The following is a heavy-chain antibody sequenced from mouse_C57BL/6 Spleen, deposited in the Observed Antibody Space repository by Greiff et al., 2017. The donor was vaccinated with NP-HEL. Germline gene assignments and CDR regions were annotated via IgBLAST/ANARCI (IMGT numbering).Heavy chain of an antibody. CDR2: INYDGSST. Sequence: EVKLMESEGGLVQPGSSMKLSCTASGFTFSDYYMAWVRQVPEKGLEWVANINYDGSSTYYLDSLKSRFIISRDNAKNILYLQMSSLKSEDTATYYCARSEDSLDYWGQGTSVTVSS. CDR3: ARSEDSLDY. J-gene: IGHJ4*01. CDR1: GFTFSDYY. V-gene: IGHV5-16*01.